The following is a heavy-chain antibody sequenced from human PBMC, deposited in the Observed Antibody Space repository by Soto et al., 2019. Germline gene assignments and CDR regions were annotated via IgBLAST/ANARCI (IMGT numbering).Heavy chain of an antibody. CDR2: IYPGDSDT. CDR1: GYSFTSYW. J-gene: IGHJ4*02. Sequence: EVQLVQSGAEVKKPGESLKISCTGSGYSFTSYWIGWVRQMPGKGLEWMGIIYPGDSDTRYSPSFQGQVTISADKSISTAYLQWSGLKASDTAMYYYARYLRYGDCQIPYDFDYWGQGTLVTVSS. CDR3: ARYLRYGDCQIPYDFDY. V-gene: IGHV5-51*01. D-gene: IGHD4-17*01.